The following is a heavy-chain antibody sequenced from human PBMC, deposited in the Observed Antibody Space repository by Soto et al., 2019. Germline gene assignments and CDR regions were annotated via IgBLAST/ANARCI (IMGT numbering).Heavy chain of an antibody. D-gene: IGHD3-16*02. CDR2: IYYSGST. V-gene: IGHV4-31*03. CDR1: GGSISSGGYY. J-gene: IGHJ4*02. CDR3: ARVAGGVWGSFRPFDY. Sequence: QVQLQESGPGLVKPSQTLSLPCTVSGGSISSGGYYWSWIRHPPGKGLAWIGYIYYSGSTYYNPSLKSRVTISVDTSKNQFSLKLSSVTAADTAVYYCARVAGGVWGSFRPFDYWGQGTLVTVSS.